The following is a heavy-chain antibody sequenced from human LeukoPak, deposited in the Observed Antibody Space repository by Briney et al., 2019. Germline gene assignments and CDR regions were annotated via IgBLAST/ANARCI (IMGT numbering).Heavy chain of an antibody. D-gene: IGHD1-26*01. V-gene: IGHV1-8*01. Sequence: ASVKVSCKASGYTFTSYDINWVRQATGQGLEWMGWMNPNSGNTGYAQKFQGRVTMTRNTSISTAYMELSSLRSDDTAVYYCARMGAMGDYHYYYGMDVWGQGTTVTVSS. CDR1: GYTFTSYD. CDR3: ARMGAMGDYHYYYGMDV. J-gene: IGHJ6*02. CDR2: MNPNSGNT.